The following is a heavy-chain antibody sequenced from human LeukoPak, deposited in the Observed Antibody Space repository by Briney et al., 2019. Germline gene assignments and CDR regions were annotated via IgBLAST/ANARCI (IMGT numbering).Heavy chain of an antibody. V-gene: IGHV1-18*01. CDR2: ISAYNGNT. CDR3: ARYMVRGVRRYYFDY. CDR1: GYTFTSYG. D-gene: IGHD3-10*01. J-gene: IGHJ4*02. Sequence: ASVKVSCKASGYTFTSYGISWVRQAPRQGLEWMGWISAYNGNTNYAQKLQGRVTMTTDTSTSTAYMELRSLRSDDTAVYYCARYMVRGVRRYYFDYWGQGTLVTVSS.